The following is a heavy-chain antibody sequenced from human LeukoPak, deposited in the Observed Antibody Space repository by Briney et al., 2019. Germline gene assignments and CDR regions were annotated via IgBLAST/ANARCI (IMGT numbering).Heavy chain of an antibody. J-gene: IGHJ4*02. CDR2: IYYSGST. CDR1: GGSISSSSYY. V-gene: IGHV4-39*07. CDR3: ARDAYGSGSYEVDY. Sequence: PSETLSLTCTVSGGSISSSSYYWGWIRQPPGKGLEWIGRIYYSGSTYYNPSLKSRVNISVDTSKNQFSLKLSSVTAEDTAVYYCARDAYGSGSYEVDYWGQGTLVTVSS. D-gene: IGHD3-10*01.